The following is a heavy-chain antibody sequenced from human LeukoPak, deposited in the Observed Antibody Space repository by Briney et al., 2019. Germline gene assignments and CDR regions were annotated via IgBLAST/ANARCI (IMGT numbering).Heavy chain of an antibody. CDR3: ARDDYYDSSGYYHGMDV. V-gene: IGHV4-34*01. J-gene: IGHJ6*04. CDR1: GGSFSGYY. D-gene: IGHD3-22*01. CDR2: INHSGST. Sequence: SETLSLTCAVYGGSFSGYYWSWIRQPPGKGLEWIGEINHSGSTNYNPSLESRVTISVDTSKNQFSLKLSSVTAADTAVYYCARDDYYDSSGYYHGMDVWGKGTTVTVSS.